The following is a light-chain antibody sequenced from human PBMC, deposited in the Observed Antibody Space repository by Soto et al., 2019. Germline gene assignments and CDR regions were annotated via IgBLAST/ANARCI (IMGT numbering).Light chain of an antibody. CDR2: EAS. V-gene: IGKV3-11*01. CDR3: QQRSNWPPVT. Sequence: EIVLTQSPATLSLSPGERATLSCRASQSINRHLAWYRQKPGQAPRLLIYEASNRATGIPARFSGRGSGTDFPLTISSLEPEDFGVYYCQQRSNWPPVTFGGGTKVDIK. J-gene: IGKJ4*01. CDR1: QSINRH.